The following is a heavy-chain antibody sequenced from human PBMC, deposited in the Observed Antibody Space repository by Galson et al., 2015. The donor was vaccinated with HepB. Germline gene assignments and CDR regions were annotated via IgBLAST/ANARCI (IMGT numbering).Heavy chain of an antibody. D-gene: IGHD6-25*01. J-gene: IGHJ4*02. CDR3: ARTGGYPYSFDY. V-gene: IGHV1-2*04. Sequence: SVKVSCKASGYTFTGYYLHWVRQAPGQGLEWMGWINCNFGGTKYAQKFQGWVTMTRDKSTRTAYMELSRLKSDDTAVYYCARTGGYPYSFDYWGQGTLVTVSS. CDR1: GYTFTGYY. CDR2: INCNFGGT.